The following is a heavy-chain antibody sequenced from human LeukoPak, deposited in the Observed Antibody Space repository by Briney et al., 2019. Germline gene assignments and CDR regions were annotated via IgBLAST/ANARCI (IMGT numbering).Heavy chain of an antibody. CDR2: ISGSGGST. D-gene: IGHD4-17*01. J-gene: IGHJ4*02. V-gene: IGHV3-23*01. CDR1: GFTFSSYA. CDR3: AKSVTVTTHFDY. Sequence: GGSLRLSCAASGFTFSSYAMSWVRQAPGKGLEWVSAISGSGGSTYCADSVKGRLTISRDNSKNTLYLQMNSLRAEDTAVYYCAKSVTVTTHFDYWGQGTLVTVSS.